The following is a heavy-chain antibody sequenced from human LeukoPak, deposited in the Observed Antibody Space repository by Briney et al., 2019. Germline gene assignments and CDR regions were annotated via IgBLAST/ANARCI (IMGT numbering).Heavy chain of an antibody. Sequence: ASVKVSCKASGYTFTGYYMHWVRQAPGQGLEWMGWINPNSGGTNYTQKFQGRVTMTRDTSISTAYMEPSRLRSDDTAVYYCARIVLEGSGSWTPIEDYWGQGTLVTVSS. J-gene: IGHJ4*02. V-gene: IGHV1-2*02. D-gene: IGHD1-26*01. CDR2: INPNSGGT. CDR1: GYTFTGYY. CDR3: ARIVLEGSGSWTPIEDY.